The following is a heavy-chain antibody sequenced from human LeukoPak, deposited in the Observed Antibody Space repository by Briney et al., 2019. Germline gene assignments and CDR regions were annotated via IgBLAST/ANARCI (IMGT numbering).Heavy chain of an antibody. J-gene: IGHJ4*02. CDR1: GGSINSSSYY. CDR3: ARVGRGDYGDYTAGY. V-gene: IGHV4-39*01. D-gene: IGHD4-17*01. CDR2: IYYSGST. Sequence: SETLSLTCTVSGGSINSSSYYWGWIRQPPGKGLEWIGNIYYSGSTYYNPSLKSRVTISVDTSKNQFSLKLSSVTAADTAVYYCARVGRGDYGDYTAGYWGQGTLVTVSS.